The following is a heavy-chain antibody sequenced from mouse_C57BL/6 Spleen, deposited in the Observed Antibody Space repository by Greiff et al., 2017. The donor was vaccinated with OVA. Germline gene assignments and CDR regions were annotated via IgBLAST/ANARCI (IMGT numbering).Heavy chain of an antibody. CDR1: GYAFTNYL. CDR3: ARIYYGGYDYAMDY. Sequence: QVQLQQSGAELVRPGTSVKVSCKASGYAFTNYLIEWVKQRPGQGLEWIGVINPGSGGTNYNEKFKGKATLTADKSSSTAYMQLSSLTSEDSAVYFCARIYYGGYDYAMDYWGQGTSVTVSS. J-gene: IGHJ4*01. D-gene: IGHD2-13*01. V-gene: IGHV1-54*01. CDR2: INPGSGGT.